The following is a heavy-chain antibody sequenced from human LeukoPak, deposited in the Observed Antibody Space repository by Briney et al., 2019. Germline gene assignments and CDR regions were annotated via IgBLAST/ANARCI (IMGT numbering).Heavy chain of an antibody. CDR1: GSSISSGGYS. CDR2: IYHSGST. V-gene: IGHV4-30-2*01. CDR3: ARDQGYFDY. Sequence: PSQTLSLTCAVSGSSISSGGYSWSWIRPPPGKGLEWIGYIYHSGSTCYNPSLKSRVTISVDRSKNQFSLKLSSVTAADTAVYYCARDQGYFDYWGQGTLVTVSS. J-gene: IGHJ4*02.